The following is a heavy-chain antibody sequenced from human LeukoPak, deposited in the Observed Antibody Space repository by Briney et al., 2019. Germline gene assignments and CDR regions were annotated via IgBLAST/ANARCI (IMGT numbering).Heavy chain of an antibody. CDR1: GGSINSHY. CDR3: ASRPADTTWCGVLDY. D-gene: IGHD3-10*01. Sequence: SETLSLTCSVSGGSINSHYWSWIRQPPGKRLEWIGYIFNTGNTNYNPSLASRVTMSVDTSRAQFFLRLSPVTAADTAIYYCASRPADTTWCGVLDYWSQGTLVTVSS. J-gene: IGHJ4*02. CDR2: IFNTGNT. V-gene: IGHV4-59*11.